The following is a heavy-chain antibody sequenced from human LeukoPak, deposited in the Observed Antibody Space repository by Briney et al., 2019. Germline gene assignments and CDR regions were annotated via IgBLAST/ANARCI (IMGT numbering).Heavy chain of an antibody. D-gene: IGHD6-13*01. CDR3: AKDNRYSSSWYWEY. Sequence: PGGSLRLSCAASGFTFSSYGMSWVRQAPGKGLEWVSAISGSGGSTYYADSVKGRFTISRDNSKNTLYLQMNSLRAEDTAVYYCAKDNRYSSSWYWEYWGQGTLVTVSS. CDR1: GFTFSSYG. CDR2: ISGSGGST. J-gene: IGHJ4*02. V-gene: IGHV3-23*01.